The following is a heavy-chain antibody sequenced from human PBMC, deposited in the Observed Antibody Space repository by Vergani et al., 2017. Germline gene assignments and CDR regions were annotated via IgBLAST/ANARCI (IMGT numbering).Heavy chain of an antibody. CDR1: GFTFSSYA. V-gene: IGHV3-23*01. Sequence: EVQLLESGGGLVQPGGSLRLSCAASGFTFSSYAMSWVRQAPGKGLEWVSAISGSGGSTYYADSVKGRFTISRDKSKNTLYLQMNSLRAEDTAVYYCAKDRGYSYGYRYYYYGMDVWGQGTTVTVSS. CDR2: ISGSGGST. D-gene: IGHD5-18*01. J-gene: IGHJ6*02. CDR3: AKDRGYSYGYRYYYYGMDV.